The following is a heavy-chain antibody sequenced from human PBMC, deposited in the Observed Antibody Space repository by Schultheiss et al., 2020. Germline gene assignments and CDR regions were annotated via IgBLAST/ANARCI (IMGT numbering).Heavy chain of an antibody. J-gene: IGHJ4*02. CDR3: ARLSEGYSYAGGWDY. V-gene: IGHV4-38-2*01. Sequence: SQTLSLTCAVSGYSISSGYYWGWIRQPPGKGLEWIGSIYHSGSTYYSPSLKSPVTISVDTSKHQFSLKLSSVTAADTTVYCCARLSEGYSYAGGWDYWGQGTLVTVSS. CDR2: IYHSGST. D-gene: IGHD5-18*01. CDR1: GYSISSGYY.